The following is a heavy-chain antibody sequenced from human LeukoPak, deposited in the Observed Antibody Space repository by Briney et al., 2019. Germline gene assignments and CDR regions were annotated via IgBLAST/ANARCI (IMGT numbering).Heavy chain of an antibody. CDR1: GFTFSSYA. V-gene: IGHV3-30-3*01. CDR2: ISYDGSNK. Sequence: PGGSLRLSCAASGFTFSSYAMHWVRQAPGKGLEWVAVISYDGSNKYYADSAKGRFTISRDNSKNTLYLQMNSLRAEDTAVYYCARVLWNYYDSSEALAFDIWGQGTMVTVSS. CDR3: ARVLWNYYDSSEALAFDI. D-gene: IGHD3-22*01. J-gene: IGHJ3*02.